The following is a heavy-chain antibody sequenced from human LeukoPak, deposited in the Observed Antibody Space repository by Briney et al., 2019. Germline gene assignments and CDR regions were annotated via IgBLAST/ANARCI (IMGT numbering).Heavy chain of an antibody. J-gene: IGHJ3*02. CDR2: ISSNGGST. CDR1: GFTFSSYA. D-gene: IGHD4-17*01. CDR3: ARKMYGDYRSDAFDI. Sequence: GGSLRLSCAASGFTFSSYAMLWVRQAPGKGLEYVSAISSNGGSTYYANSVKGRFTISRDNSKNTLYLQMGSLRAEDMAVYYCARKMYGDYRSDAFDIWGQGTMVTVSS. V-gene: IGHV3-64*01.